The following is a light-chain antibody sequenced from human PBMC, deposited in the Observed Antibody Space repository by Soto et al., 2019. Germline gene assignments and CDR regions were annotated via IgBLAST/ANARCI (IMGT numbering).Light chain of an antibody. CDR3: RHHHNWTPET. Sequence: EVMMTHSPATRSVSPGERATLSCRASQSVSSSLAWSQQKRGQAPRPLIYDASTTATAIPARFSGSGSGTELNLTLTSMQPEPFAISYCRHHHNWTPETFGQGTKVDIK. V-gene: IGKV3-15*01. CDR1: QSVSSS. J-gene: IGKJ1*01. CDR2: DAS.